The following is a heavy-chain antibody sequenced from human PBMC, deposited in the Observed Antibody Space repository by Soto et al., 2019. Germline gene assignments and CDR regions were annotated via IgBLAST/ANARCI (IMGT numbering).Heavy chain of an antibody. CDR1: GGTFSSYA. J-gene: IGHJ1*01. V-gene: IGHV1-69*13. D-gene: IGHD1-1*01. CDR3: ARGWNDFPH. Sequence: SVKVSCKASGGTFSSYAISWVRQAPGQGLEFMGGIIPVFGTANYAQKFQGRVTINADESTSTVYMELSSLRSEDTAVYYCARGWNDFPHWGQGTLVTVYS. CDR2: IIPVFGTA.